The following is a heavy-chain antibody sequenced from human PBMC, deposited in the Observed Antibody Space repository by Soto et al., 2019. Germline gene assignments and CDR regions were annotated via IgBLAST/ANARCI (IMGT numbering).Heavy chain of an antibody. J-gene: IGHJ1*01. CDR2: IWYDGSNK. V-gene: IGHV3-33*01. Sequence: PGGSLRLSCAASGFTFSSYGMHWVRQAPGKGLEWVAVIWYDGSNKYYADSVKGRFTISRDNSKNTLYLQMNSLRAEDTAVYYCARVSSSQPFVFLQHWGQGTLVTGSS. CDR3: ARVSSSQPFVFLQH. D-gene: IGHD6-13*01. CDR1: GFTFSSYG.